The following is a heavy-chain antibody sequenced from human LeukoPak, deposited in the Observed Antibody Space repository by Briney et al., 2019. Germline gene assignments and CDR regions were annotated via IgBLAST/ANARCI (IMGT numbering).Heavy chain of an antibody. CDR1: GFTFSSYA. J-gene: IGHJ4*02. V-gene: IGHV3-23*01. D-gene: IGHD6-13*01. CDR3: AKDLGEYSSSWPDY. CDR2: ISGSGGSI. Sequence: GGSLRLSCAASGFTFSSYAMSWVRQAPGKGLEWVSAISGSGGSIYYADSVKGRFTISRDNSKNTLYLQMNSLRAEDTAVYYCAKDLGEYSSSWPDYWGQGTLVTVSS.